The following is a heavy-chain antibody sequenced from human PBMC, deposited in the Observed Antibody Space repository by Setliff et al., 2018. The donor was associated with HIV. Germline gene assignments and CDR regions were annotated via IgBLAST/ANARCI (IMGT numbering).Heavy chain of an antibody. D-gene: IGHD1-26*01. V-gene: IGHV3-33*01. CDR2: LWLDGSNE. J-gene: IGHJ3*02. CDR1: GFGFSSYA. CDR3: ARNTDVDLLYRPFLI. Sequence: GGSLRLSCAASGFGFSSYAMHWVRQAPGKGLEWVAVLWLDGSNEYYSDSVKGRFTISRDNAKNSLYLQMNSLRAEDTAVYFCARNTDVDLLYRPFLIWGQGTMVTVSS.